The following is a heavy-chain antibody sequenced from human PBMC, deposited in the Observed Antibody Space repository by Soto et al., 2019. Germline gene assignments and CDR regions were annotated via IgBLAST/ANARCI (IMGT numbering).Heavy chain of an antibody. V-gene: IGHV3-48*01. CDR1: GFTFSSYS. CDR2: ISSSSSTI. CDR3: ARLILSGMDV. Sequence: EVQLVESGGGLVQPGGSLRLSCAASGFTFSSYSMNWVRQAPGKGLEWVSYISSSSSTIYYADSVKGRFTISRDNAKNSLYLQMNSLRAEDTAVYYCARLILSGMDVWGQGTTVTVSS. J-gene: IGHJ6*02.